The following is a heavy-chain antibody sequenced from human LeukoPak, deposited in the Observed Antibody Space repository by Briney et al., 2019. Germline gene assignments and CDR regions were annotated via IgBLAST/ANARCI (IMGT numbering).Heavy chain of an antibody. CDR3: ARGPDPVVRGPRRAFDL. V-gene: IGHV3-30-3*01. CDR2: ISNDGSIQ. J-gene: IGHJ3*01. CDR1: GFTFRYYA. D-gene: IGHD3-10*01. Sequence: GRSLRLSCAASGFTFRYYAMHWVRQAPGKGLEWVAVISNDGSIQYYTDSVKGRFIISRDDSKNRMYLQMNSLRVDDTALHYCARGPDPVVRGPRRAFDLWGQGTRVTVSS.